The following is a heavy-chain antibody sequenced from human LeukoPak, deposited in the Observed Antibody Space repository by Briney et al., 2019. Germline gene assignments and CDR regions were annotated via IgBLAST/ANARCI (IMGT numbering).Heavy chain of an antibody. V-gene: IGHV1-2*02. CDR3: ARIGGSSGWYRFDY. D-gene: IGHD6-19*01. J-gene: IGHJ4*02. Sequence: GASVKVSCKASGYTFTGYYMHWVRQAPGQGLEWMGWINPNSGGTNYAQKFQGRVTMTRDTSISTAYMELSRLRSDDTAVYYCARIGGSSGWYRFDYWGQGTLVTVSS. CDR2: INPNSGGT. CDR1: GYTFTGYY.